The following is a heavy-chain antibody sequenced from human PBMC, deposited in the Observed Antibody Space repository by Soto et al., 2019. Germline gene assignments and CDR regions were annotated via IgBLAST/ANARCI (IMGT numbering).Heavy chain of an antibody. D-gene: IGHD2-8*01. CDR1: GDSISSDGYH. CDR3: ARAPVGMDSINFFDH. V-gene: IGHV4-30-4*01. Sequence: SETLSLTCTVSGDSISSDGYHWGWIRQSPGKGLEWIGYIYNGGRTFYRPSLESRMTMSLDATKNSYSLRLTSVTAADTAVYYCARAPVGMDSINFFDHWGQGILVTVSS. CDR2: IYNGGRT. J-gene: IGHJ4*02.